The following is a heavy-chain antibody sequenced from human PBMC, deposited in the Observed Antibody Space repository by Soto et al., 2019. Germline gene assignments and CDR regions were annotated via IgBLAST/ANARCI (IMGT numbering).Heavy chain of an antibody. D-gene: IGHD2-8*01. J-gene: IGHJ6*02. V-gene: IGHV4-31*03. CDR3: ASVRQGGGCTNGVCYHYYYYGMDV. CDR1: GGSISSGGYY. Sequence: PSETLSLTCTVSGGSISSGGYYWSWIRQHPGKGLEWIGYIYYSGSTYYNPSLKSRVTISVDTSKNQFSLKLSSVTAADTAVYYCASVRQGGGCTNGVCYHYYYYGMDVWGQGTTVTVSS. CDR2: IYYSGST.